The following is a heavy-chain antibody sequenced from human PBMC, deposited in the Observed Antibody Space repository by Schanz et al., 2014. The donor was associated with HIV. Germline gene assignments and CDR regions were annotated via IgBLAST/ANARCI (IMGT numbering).Heavy chain of an antibody. V-gene: IGHV3-23*04. Sequence: EVLLVESGGGFVQPGGSLRLSCATSGFPFAAYAMTWVRQAPGKGLEWVSAIDGVGDNTYYADSVKGRFTISRDNSKNTLYLQMNSLRAEDTAVYYCARDRMVYAQAPLYYFDYWGQGTLVTVSS. CDR2: IDGVGDNT. CDR1: GFPFAAYA. CDR3: ARDRMVYAQAPLYYFDY. J-gene: IGHJ4*02. D-gene: IGHD2-8*01.